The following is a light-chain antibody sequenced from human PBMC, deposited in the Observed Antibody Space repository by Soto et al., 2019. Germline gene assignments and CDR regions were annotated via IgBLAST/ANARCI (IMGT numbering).Light chain of an antibody. J-gene: IGLJ3*02. CDR3: ASWDDSLNVWL. V-gene: IGLV1-44*01. CDR1: SSNIGRSP. CDR2: SNN. Sequence: QSVLTQPPSASGTPGQRVTLSCSGSSSNIGRSPVNWYQQLPGTAPKLLISSNNQRPSGVPDRFSGSKSGTSASLAISGLQSEDEADYYCASWDDSLNVWLFGGGTKLTVL.